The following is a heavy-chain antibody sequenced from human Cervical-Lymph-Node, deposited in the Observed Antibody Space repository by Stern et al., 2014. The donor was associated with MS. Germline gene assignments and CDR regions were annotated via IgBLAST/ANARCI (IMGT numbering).Heavy chain of an antibody. CDR1: GGSISSGSDY. CDR2: IHASGRA. J-gene: IGHJ4*02. CDR3: ASGYRIFDY. V-gene: IGHV4-61*02. Sequence: VQLVESGPGLVKPSQTLSLTCTVSGGSISSGSDYWSWLRQPVGKGLEWIGRIHASGRAFYTPSLKSRVTISTDTSMNQFSLELNSATAADTAIYYCASGYRIFDYWGQGILVTVSS. D-gene: IGHD5-18*01.